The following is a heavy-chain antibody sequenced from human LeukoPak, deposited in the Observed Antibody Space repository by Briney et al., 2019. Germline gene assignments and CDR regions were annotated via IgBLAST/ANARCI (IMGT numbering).Heavy chain of an antibody. V-gene: IGHV1-46*01. CDR2: INPSGGSP. J-gene: IGHJ4*02. Sequence: ASVKVSCKASGYTFTSYYMHWVRQAPGQGLEWVGIINPSGGSPSYAQEFQGRVTITRDTSTSTVYMELSSLRSEDTAVYYCARGLGSETYYGYWGQGTLVTVSS. CDR1: GYTFTSYY. D-gene: IGHD1-26*01. CDR3: ARGLGSETYYGY.